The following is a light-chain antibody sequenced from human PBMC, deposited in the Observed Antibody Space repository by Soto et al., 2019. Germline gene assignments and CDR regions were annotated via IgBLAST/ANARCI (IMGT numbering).Light chain of an antibody. CDR1: QDIEKW. V-gene: IGKV1-12*01. J-gene: IGKJ3*01. Sequence: DIQLTQSPSSVSASVGDTINITCRASQDIEKWLAWYQQKPGRAPKVLIYAASHLESGVPSRFSGSGSGTEFSLTISSLQTEDCATYFCHQAGTFPFTFGPGTKVDIK. CDR2: AAS. CDR3: HQAGTFPFT.